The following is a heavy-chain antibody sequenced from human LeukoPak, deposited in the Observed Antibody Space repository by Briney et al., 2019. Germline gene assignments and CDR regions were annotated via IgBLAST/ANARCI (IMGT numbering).Heavy chain of an antibody. J-gene: IGHJ5*02. V-gene: IGHV4-59*01. CDR2: IYYSGST. CDR3: ARGLTACSGGSCYLNWFDP. Sequence: SETLSLTCTVSGGSISSYYWSWIRQPPGKGLEWIGYIYYSGSTNYNPSLKSRVTISVDTSKNQFSLKLSSVTAADTAVYYCARGLTACSGGSCYLNWFDPWGQGALVTVSS. CDR1: GGSISSYY. D-gene: IGHD2-15*01.